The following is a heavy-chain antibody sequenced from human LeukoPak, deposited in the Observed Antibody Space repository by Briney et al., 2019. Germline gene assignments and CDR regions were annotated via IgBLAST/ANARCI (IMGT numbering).Heavy chain of an antibody. CDR3: ARQGGIVVVPAALRLGYFDY. D-gene: IGHD2-2*01. Sequence: PSETLSLTCAVYGGSFSGYYWSWIRQPPGKGLEWIGEINHSGSTNYNPSLKSRVTISVDTSKNQFSLKLSSVTAADTAVYYCARQGGIVVVPAALRLGYFDYWGQGTLVTVSS. CDR2: INHSGST. CDR1: GGSFSGYY. J-gene: IGHJ4*02. V-gene: IGHV4-34*01.